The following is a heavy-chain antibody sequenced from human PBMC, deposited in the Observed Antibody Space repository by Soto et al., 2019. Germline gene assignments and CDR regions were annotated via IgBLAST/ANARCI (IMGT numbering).Heavy chain of an antibody. Sequence: PSETLSLTCTVSGGSISSYYWSWIRQPPGKGLEWIGYIYYSGSTNYNPSLKSRVTISVDTSKNQFSLKLSSVTAADTAVYYCARDCSGGSCYSRGWFDPWGQGTLVTVSS. D-gene: IGHD2-15*01. V-gene: IGHV4-59*01. CDR1: GGSISSYY. CDR2: IYYSGST. J-gene: IGHJ5*02. CDR3: ARDCSGGSCYSRGWFDP.